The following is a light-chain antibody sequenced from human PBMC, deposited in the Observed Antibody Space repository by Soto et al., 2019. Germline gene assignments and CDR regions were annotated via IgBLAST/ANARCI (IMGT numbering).Light chain of an antibody. CDR3: QQSYSTPVT. Sequence: DIQMTQSPSSLSASVGARVTITCRASQSTSSSLNWYQQKPGKAPKLLIYAASSLQSGVPSRFSGSGSGTDFTLTISSLQPEDFATYYCQQSYSTPVTFGQGTKLEIK. V-gene: IGKV1-39*01. CDR1: QSTSSS. CDR2: AAS. J-gene: IGKJ2*01.